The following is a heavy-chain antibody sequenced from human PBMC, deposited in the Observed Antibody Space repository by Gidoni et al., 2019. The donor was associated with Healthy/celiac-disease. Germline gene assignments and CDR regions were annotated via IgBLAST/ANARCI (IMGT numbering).Heavy chain of an antibody. J-gene: IGHJ4*02. V-gene: IGHV4-30-2*01. D-gene: IGHD1-26*01. CDR3: ARGGGYDLFDY. Sequence: QLQLQESGSGLVKPSQTLSLTFAFSGGSISSGGYSWSWIRQPPGKGLEWIGYIYHSGSTYYNPSLKSRVTISVDRSKNQFSLKLSSVTAADTAVYYCARGGGYDLFDYWGQGTLVTVSS. CDR2: IYHSGST. CDR1: GGSISSGGYS.